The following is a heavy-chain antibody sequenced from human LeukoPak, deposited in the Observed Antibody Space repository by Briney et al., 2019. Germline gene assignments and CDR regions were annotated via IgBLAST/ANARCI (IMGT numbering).Heavy chain of an antibody. CDR3: ARARGVSTGYRPIDY. CDR1: GFTFSSYA. CDR2: IWYDGSNK. J-gene: IGHJ4*02. Sequence: GGSLRLSCAASGFTFSSYAMHWVRQAPGKGLEWVAVIWYDGSNKHYAESVKGRFSISRDNSKSTLYLQMNSLRAEDTAVYYCARARGVSTGYRPIDYWGQGTLVTVSS. D-gene: IGHD3-22*01. V-gene: IGHV3-33*08.